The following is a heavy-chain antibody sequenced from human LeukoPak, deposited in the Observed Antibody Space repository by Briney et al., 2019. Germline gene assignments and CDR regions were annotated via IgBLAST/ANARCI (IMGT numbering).Heavy chain of an antibody. J-gene: IGHJ4*02. D-gene: IGHD3-22*01. CDR1: GFTFSSYT. CDR3: AKRGVVIRVILVGFHKEAYYFDS. V-gene: IGHV3-23*01. CDR2: ISDRGSRT. Sequence: PSGGSLRLSCAASGFTFSSYTMSWVRQAPGKGLEWVAGISDRGSRTNYADSVKGRFTISTDHPKNTLYLQMNSLRAEDTAVYFCAKRGVVIRVILVGFHKEAYYFDSWGQGALVTVSS.